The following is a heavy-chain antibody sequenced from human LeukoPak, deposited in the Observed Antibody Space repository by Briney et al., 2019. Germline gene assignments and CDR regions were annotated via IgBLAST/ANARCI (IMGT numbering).Heavy chain of an antibody. CDR1: GFTFTSSA. J-gene: IGHJ4*02. Sequence: SVKVSCKASGFTFTSSAMQWVRQARGQRLEWIGWIVVGSGNTNYAQKFQERVTITRDMSTSTAYMELSSLRSEDTAVNYCAACTWAPPPYDSCMDYWGQGTLVTVSS. CDR2: IVVGSGNT. CDR3: AACTWAPPPYDSCMDY. D-gene: IGHD3-22*01. V-gene: IGHV1-58*02.